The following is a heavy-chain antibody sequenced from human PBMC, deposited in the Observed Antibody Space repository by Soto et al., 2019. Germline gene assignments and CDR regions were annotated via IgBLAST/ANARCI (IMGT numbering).Heavy chain of an antibody. V-gene: IGHV4-30-2*01. D-gene: IGHD3-10*01. CDR1: GGSITSGNTYS. Sequence: QLQLQESGSGLVKPSQTLSLTCAVSGGSITSGNTYSWSWIRQPPGKGLEWIGSISHTGSTSYNPSLKSRVSMSVDKSKNQFSLKLSSVTAADMAVYYCARAVTPYFGTWFYPWGQGTLVTVSS. CDR3: ARAVTPYFGTWFYP. J-gene: IGHJ5*02. CDR2: ISHTGST.